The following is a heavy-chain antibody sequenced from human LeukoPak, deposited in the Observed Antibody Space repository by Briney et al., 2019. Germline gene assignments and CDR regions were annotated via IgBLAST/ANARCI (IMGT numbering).Heavy chain of an antibody. CDR2: ISAYNGNT. D-gene: IGHD3-9*01. CDR3: AREHYDILTGYPTENFDY. Sequence: ASVKVSCKASGHTFTSYGISWVRQAPGQGLEWMGWISAYNGNTNYAQKLQGRVTMTTDTSTSTAYMELRSLRSDDTAVYYCAREHYDILTGYPTENFDYWGQGTLVTVSS. CDR1: GHTFTSYG. J-gene: IGHJ4*02. V-gene: IGHV1-18*01.